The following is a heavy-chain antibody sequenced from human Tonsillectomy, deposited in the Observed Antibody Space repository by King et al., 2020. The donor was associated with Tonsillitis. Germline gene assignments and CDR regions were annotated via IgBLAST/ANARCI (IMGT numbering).Heavy chain of an antibody. J-gene: IGHJ4*02. CDR2: ITGSGGST. V-gene: IGHV3-23*04. CDR3: AKDREYCYCSPPRVFDF. D-gene: IGHD2/OR15-2a*01. Sequence: VQLVESGGGLIQPGGSLRLSCAASGFTFSSYAMNWVSRAPGKGLEWGSGITGSGGSTYYADSVTGRFTISRDNSKNTLYRQMNSLRADDTAVYYCAKDREYCYCSPPRVFDFWGQGALVTVSS. CDR1: GFTFSSYA.